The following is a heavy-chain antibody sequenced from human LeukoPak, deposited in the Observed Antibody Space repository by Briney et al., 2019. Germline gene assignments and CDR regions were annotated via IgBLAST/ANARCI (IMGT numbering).Heavy chain of an antibody. CDR2: IGTAGDT. J-gene: IGHJ4*02. Sequence: GGYLSLSCAASGFTFSSYDMHWVRRATGKGLEWVSAIGTAGDTYYPGSVKGRFTISRENAKNSLYLQMNSLRAGDTAVYYCARGAAAAGTMDYWGQGTLVTVSS. CDR1: GFTFSSYD. CDR3: ARGAAAAGTMDY. V-gene: IGHV3-13*01. D-gene: IGHD6-13*01.